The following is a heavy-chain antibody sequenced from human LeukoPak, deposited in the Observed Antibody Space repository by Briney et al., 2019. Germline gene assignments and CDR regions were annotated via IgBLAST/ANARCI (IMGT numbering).Heavy chain of an antibody. CDR3: ASAYYDILGGHFDY. V-gene: IGHV4-4*07. D-gene: IGHD3-9*01. J-gene: IGHJ4*02. Sequence: SETLSLTCTVSGGSISSYYWSWIRQPAGKGLEWIGRIYTSGSTNYNPSLKSRVTISVDTSKNQFSLKLSSVTAADTAVYYCASAYYDILGGHFDYWGQGNLVTVSS. CDR2: IYTSGST. CDR1: GGSISSYY.